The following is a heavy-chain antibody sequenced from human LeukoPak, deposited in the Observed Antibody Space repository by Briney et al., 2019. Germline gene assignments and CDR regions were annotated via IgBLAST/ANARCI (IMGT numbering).Heavy chain of an antibody. CDR1: GYTFTSYG. J-gene: IGHJ4*02. D-gene: IGHD1-26*01. CDR2: ISAYNGNT. Sequence: ASVTVSFKASGYTFTSYGISWVRQAPGQGLEWMGWISAYNGNTNYAQKLQGRVTMTTDTSTSTAYMELRSLRSDDTAVYYCARDEYSGSPDYWGQGTLVTVSS. CDR3: ARDEYSGSPDY. V-gene: IGHV1-18*01.